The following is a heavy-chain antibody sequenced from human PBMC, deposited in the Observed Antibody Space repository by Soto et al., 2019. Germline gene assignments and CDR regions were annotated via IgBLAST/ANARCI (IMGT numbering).Heavy chain of an antibody. J-gene: IGHJ3*02. Sequence: GGSLRLSCAASGFTFSSYAMSWVRQAPGKGLEWVSGISGNGYSTYYADSVKGRLTISRDNSKNTLYLQMNSLRAEDTAVYYCAKDRGGIIVVIPTNTIDIWGQGTMVTVSS. V-gene: IGHV3-23*01. CDR3: AKDRGGIIVVIPTNTIDI. D-gene: IGHD2-2*01. CDR1: GFTFSSYA. CDR2: ISGNGYST.